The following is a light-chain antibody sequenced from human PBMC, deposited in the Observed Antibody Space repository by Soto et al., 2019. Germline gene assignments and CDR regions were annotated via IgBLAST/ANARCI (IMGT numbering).Light chain of an antibody. Sequence: EFGLTQSPCTLSMPPGARATLSCRASQSVTTSYLAWYQRKPGQAPRLLIYGASSKATGIPNRFSGSGSGTDFTLTSSILEPEDCAVYYCQHYGSSPPFGQGTKVDVK. V-gene: IGKV3-20*01. J-gene: IGKJ1*01. CDR2: GAS. CDR3: QHYGSSPP. CDR1: QSVTTSY.